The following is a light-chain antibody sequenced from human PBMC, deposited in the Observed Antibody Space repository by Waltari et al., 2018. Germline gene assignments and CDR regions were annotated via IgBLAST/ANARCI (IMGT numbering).Light chain of an antibody. CDR1: EPIGIN. CDR2: AAS. Sequence: EVVLTQSPATLSVSPGDRVTLSCRASEPIGINLAWYQQRPGQAPILLIYAASFRATGIPARFSGSESGTEFTLSITSLQSEDFGMYFCQQYQAWYTFGQGTKLEI. CDR3: QQYQAWYT. V-gene: IGKV3D-15*01. J-gene: IGKJ2*01.